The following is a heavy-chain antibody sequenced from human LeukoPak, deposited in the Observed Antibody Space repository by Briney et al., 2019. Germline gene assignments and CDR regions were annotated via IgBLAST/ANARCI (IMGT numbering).Heavy chain of an antibody. D-gene: IGHD3-22*01. J-gene: IGHJ4*02. CDR2: ISWNSGSI. V-gene: IGHV3-9*01. Sequence: GGSLRLSCAVSGFTFSRYWMTWVRQAPGKGLEWVSGISWNSGSIGYADSVKGRFTISRDNAKNSLYLQMNSLRAEDTALYYCAASSGYYLSARFDYWGQGTLVTVSS. CDR1: GFTFSRYW. CDR3: AASSGYYLSARFDY.